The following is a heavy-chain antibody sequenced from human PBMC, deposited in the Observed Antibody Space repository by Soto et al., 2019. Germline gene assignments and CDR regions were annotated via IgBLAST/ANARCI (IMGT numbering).Heavy chain of an antibody. CDR2: ISYDGSNK. V-gene: IGHV3-30*18. CDR1: GFTFSSYG. D-gene: IGHD5-18*01. Sequence: LRLSFAASGFTFSSYGMHWVRQAPGKGLEWVAVISYDGSNKYYADSVKGRFTISRDNSKNTLYLQMNSLRAEDTAVYYCAKVTAGTSMDVWGQGTTVTVSS. J-gene: IGHJ6*02. CDR3: AKVTAGTSMDV.